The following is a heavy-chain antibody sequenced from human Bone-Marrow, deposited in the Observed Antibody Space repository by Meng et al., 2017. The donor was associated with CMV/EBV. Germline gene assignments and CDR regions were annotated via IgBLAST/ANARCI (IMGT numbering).Heavy chain of an antibody. Sequence: SETLSLTCTVSGGSISSYYWSWIRQPPGKGLEWIGYIYYSGSTNYNPSLKSRVTISVDTSKNQFSLKLSSVTAADTAVYYCARDGYNCGGDCGNWGQGKLV. J-gene: IGHJ4*02. CDR3: ARDGYNCGGDCGN. CDR2: IYYSGST. CDR1: GGSISSYY. D-gene: IGHD2-21*01. V-gene: IGHV4-59*12.